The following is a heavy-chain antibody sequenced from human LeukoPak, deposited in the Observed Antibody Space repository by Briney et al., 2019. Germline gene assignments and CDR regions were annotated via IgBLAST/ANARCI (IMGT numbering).Heavy chain of an antibody. J-gene: IGHJ4*02. D-gene: IGHD1-26*01. CDR2: ITWSGGST. CDR3: ARGSGTLRTPFDL. CDR1: GFTFDDHG. Sequence: PGGSPRLSCEASGFTFDDHGMSWVRHAPGKGLEWVSAITWSGGSTDYADSVKGRFTISRDNARNSLSLQMSSLRAEDTALYYCARGSGTLRTPFDLWGQGTLVIVSS. V-gene: IGHV3-20*04.